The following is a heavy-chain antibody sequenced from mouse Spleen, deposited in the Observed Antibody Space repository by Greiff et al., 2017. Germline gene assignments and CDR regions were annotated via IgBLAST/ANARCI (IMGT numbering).Heavy chain of an antibody. V-gene: IGHV1-80*01. CDR3: ATSGAY. J-gene: IGHJ3*01. CDR1: GYAFSSYW. D-gene: IGHD6-1*01. Sequence: QVQLKESGAELVRPGSSVKISCKASGYAFSSYWMNWVKQRPGQGLEWIGQIYPGDGDTNYNGKFKGKATLTADKSSSTAYMQLSSLTSEDSAVYFCATSGAYWGQGTLVTVSA. CDR2: IYPGDGDT.